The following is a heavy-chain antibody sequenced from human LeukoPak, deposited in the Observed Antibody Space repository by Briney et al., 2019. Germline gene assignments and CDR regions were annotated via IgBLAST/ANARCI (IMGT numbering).Heavy chain of an antibody. CDR2: IYYSGST. J-gene: IGHJ4*02. D-gene: IGHD2-15*01. CDR1: GGSISSYY. CDR3: ARPTFHGEPWWLSSSGFDY. Sequence: YPSETLSLTCTVSGGSISSYYWSWIRQPPGKGLEWIGYIYYSGSTNYNPSPKSRVTISVDTSKNQFSLKLSSVTAADTAVYYCARPTFHGEPWWLSSSGFDYWGQGTLVTVSS. V-gene: IGHV4-59*01.